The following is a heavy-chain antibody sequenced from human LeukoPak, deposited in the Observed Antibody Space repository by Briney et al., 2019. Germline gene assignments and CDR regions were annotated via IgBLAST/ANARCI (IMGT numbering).Heavy chain of an antibody. J-gene: IGHJ4*02. CDR1: GFTFSSYE. CDR3: AREGQGIAVPFDY. D-gene: IGHD6-19*01. V-gene: IGHV3-48*03. CDR2: ISSSGSTI. Sequence: GGSLRLSCAASGFTFSSYEMNWVRQAPGKGLEWVSYISSSGSTIYYADSVKGRFTISRDNAKNSLYLQMNSLRAEDTAVYYCAREGQGIAVPFDYWGQGTLVTVSS.